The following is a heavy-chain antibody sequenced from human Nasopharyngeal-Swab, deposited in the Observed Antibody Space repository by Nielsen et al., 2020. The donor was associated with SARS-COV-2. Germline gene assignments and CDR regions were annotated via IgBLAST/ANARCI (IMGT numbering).Heavy chain of an antibody. D-gene: IGHD5-12*01. V-gene: IGHV3-23*01. CDR1: GFTYW. CDR3: AKDRDSGDDSGEYYHYYGMDV. CDR2: ISGADDST. Sequence: GESLKISCAASGFTYWMNWVRQAPGRGLEWVSAISGADDSTKYADSVKGRFTISSDNSKNTLDLQMNSLRAEDTAMYYCAKDRDSGDDSGEYYHYYGMDVWGQGTSVTVS. J-gene: IGHJ6*02.